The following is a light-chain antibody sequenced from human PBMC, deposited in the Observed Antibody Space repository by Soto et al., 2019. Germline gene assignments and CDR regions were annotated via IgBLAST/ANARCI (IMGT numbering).Light chain of an antibody. V-gene: IGLV4-69*01. Sequence: QLVLTHPPSASASLGASVKLTCTLSSGHNSYAIAWHQQQPEKGPRYLMKLNSDGSHSKGDGIPDRFSGSSSGAERYLTISSLQSEDEADYYCQTWSTDIRVFGGGTKVTVL. CDR1: SGHNSYA. CDR3: QTWSTDIRV. J-gene: IGLJ3*02. CDR2: LNSDGSH.